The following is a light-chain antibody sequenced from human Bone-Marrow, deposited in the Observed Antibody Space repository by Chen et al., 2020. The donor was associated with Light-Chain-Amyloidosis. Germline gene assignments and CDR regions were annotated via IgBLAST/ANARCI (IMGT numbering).Light chain of an antibody. Sequence: QTVVTQEPSFSVSPGGTVTLTCGLSSGAVSTDYYPSWYQQTPGQAPRTLIYNTDTLSSGVPDRLSGSILGNKAALTISGAQADEESDYYCGLYLGSGVWVFGGGTKLTVL. V-gene: IGLV8-61*01. CDR1: SGAVSTDYY. CDR3: GLYLGSGVWV. J-gene: IGLJ3*02. CDR2: NTD.